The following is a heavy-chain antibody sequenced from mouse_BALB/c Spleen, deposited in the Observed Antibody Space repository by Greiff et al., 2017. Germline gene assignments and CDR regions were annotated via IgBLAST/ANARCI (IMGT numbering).Heavy chain of an antibody. V-gene: IGHV1-55*01. J-gene: IGHJ3*01. Sequence: QVQLQQPGAELVKPGTSVKLSCKASGYNFTSYWINWVKLRPGQGLEWIGDIYPGSGSTNYNEKFKSKATLTVDTSSSTAYMQLSSLASEDSALYYCASYLWFAYWGQGTLVTVSA. CDR3: ASYLWFAY. CDR2: IYPGSGST. D-gene: IGHD5-1*01. CDR1: GYNFTSYW.